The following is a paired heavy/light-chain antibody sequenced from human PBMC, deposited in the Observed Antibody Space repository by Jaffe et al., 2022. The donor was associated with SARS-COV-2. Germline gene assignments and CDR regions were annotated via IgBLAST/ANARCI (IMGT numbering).Heavy chain of an antibody. CDR2: ISYDGNNK. V-gene: IGHV3-30*04. Sequence: QVQLVESGGGVVQPGTSLRLSCAASGFTFSSFAMHWVRQAPGKGLEWVAFISYDGNNKYYADSVRGRFTISRDNSKKTVHLQMNSLRDDDTAVYYCARDGGVGATTLFDAFDIWGQGTMVTVSS. J-gene: IGHJ3*02. CDR1: GFTFSSFA. CDR3: ARDGGVGATTLFDAFDI. D-gene: IGHD1-26*01.
Light chain of an antibody. CDR3: QQYGSSLPIT. CDR2: GAS. CDR1: QSVISSY. J-gene: IGKJ5*01. Sequence: EIVLTQSPGTLSLSPGERATLSCRASQSVISSYLAWYLQKPGQAPRLLIYGASNRATGIPDRISGSGSGTDFTLTISRLEPEDFAVYYCQQYGSSLPITFGQGTRLEIK. V-gene: IGKV3-20*01.